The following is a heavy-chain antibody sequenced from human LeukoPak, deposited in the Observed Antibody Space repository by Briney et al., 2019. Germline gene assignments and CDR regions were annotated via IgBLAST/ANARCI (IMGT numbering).Heavy chain of an antibody. D-gene: IGHD3-10*01. CDR2: IYDSGST. V-gene: IGHV4-59*01. CDR1: GGSISSYY. Sequence: SETLSLTCTVSGGSISSYYWSRIRQPPGKGLEWIGYIYDSGSTNYNPSLKSRVIISVDTSKNQSSLKLSSVTAADTAVYFCARSPHIWFAERGWFDPWGQGTLVTVSS. J-gene: IGHJ5*02. CDR3: ARSPHIWFAERGWFDP.